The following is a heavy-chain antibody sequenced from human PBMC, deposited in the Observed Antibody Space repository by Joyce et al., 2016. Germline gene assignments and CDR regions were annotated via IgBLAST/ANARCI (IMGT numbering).Heavy chain of an antibody. Sequence: EVQLVESEGGLLQPGGSLRLSCAASGFTFTNYWMHWVRQAPGKGLVWVALVDSDGSGTSYADSVKGRFTISRDNAKNMVYLQMNSLRIEDTAVYYCGSVFEYWGRGALVTVSS. CDR2: VDSDGSGT. CDR1: GFTFTNYW. CDR3: GSVFEY. J-gene: IGHJ4*02. V-gene: IGHV3-74*01.